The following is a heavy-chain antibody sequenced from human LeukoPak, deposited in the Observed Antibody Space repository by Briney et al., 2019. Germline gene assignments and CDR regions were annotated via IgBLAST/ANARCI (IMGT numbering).Heavy chain of an antibody. J-gene: IGHJ6*03. CDR1: GFTFSSYD. Sequence: PGGSLRLSCAASGFTFSSYDMNWVRHAPGKGLEWVSSISNGSYYIYYADSVKGRFTISRDNAKNSLYLQMNNLRAEDTAVYYCASRAAVGAGYYMDVWGKGTAVTVSS. CDR2: ISNGSYYI. D-gene: IGHD6-13*01. CDR3: ASRAAVGAGYYMDV. V-gene: IGHV3-21*01.